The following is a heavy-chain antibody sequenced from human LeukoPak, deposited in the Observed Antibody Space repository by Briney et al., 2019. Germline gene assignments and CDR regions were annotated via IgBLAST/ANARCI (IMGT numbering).Heavy chain of an antibody. CDR3: AKGSVPWYTIFHGMDI. J-gene: IGHJ6*02. CDR1: GFTFSSYG. V-gene: IGHV3-30*18. CDR2: ISYDGSKK. Sequence: GGSLRLSCAASGFTFSSYGMYWVRQAPGNGLEWVAVISYDGSKKYYADSVKGRFTISRDNSKNTLYLQMNSLRAEDTAVYYCAKGSVPWYTIFHGMDIWGQGTTVTVSS. D-gene: IGHD3-3*01.